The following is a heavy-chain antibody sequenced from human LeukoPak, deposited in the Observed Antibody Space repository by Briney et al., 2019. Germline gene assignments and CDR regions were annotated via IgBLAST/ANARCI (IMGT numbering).Heavy chain of an antibody. CDR1: EFTFSTYS. J-gene: IGHJ4*02. D-gene: IGHD4-23*01. Sequence: GGSLRLSCAASEFTFSTYSMNWVRQAPGKGLEWVSSISSSSSYIYYADSVKGRFTNSRDNAKNSLYVQMNSLRAEDTAVYYCARVSGDTDYGGNSLDYWGQGTLVTVSS. CDR3: ARVSGDTDYGGNSLDY. CDR2: ISSSSSYI. V-gene: IGHV3-21*01.